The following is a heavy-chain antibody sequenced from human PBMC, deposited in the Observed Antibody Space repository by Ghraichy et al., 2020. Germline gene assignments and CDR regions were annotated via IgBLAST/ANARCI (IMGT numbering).Heavy chain of an antibody. D-gene: IGHD4-17*01. Sequence: SETLSLTCSVSGDSINSGGSYWNWIRQHPGKGLEWIGYIYHNGDTSYNPSLKSRVTISVDTSKNQFSLKMTYVTAADTAIYYCARDRNDYGNGGDFDYWGQGTLVTVSS. CDR2: IYHNGDT. CDR1: GDSINSGGSY. V-gene: IGHV4-31*02. CDR3: ARDRNDYGNGGDFDY. J-gene: IGHJ4*02.